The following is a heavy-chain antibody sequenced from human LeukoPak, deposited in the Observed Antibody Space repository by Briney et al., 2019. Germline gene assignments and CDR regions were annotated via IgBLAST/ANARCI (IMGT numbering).Heavy chain of an antibody. Sequence: GGSLRLSCAASGFTFSTYAMNWVRQAPGKGLEWVSAISPIGSRTYYADSVKGRFTISRDNSKNTLYLQMNSLRAGDTAIYYCAKASTVLKPIDSWDQGTLVTVSS. CDR3: AKASTVLKPIDS. D-gene: IGHD1-14*01. V-gene: IGHV3-23*01. CDR1: GFTFSTYA. J-gene: IGHJ4*02. CDR2: ISPIGSRT.